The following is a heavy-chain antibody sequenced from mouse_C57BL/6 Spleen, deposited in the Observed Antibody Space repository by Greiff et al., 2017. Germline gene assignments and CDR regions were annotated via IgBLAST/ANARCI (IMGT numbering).Heavy chain of an antibody. J-gene: IGHJ3*01. D-gene: IGHD2-4*01. CDR3: ARDDYGWFAY. V-gene: IGHV1-76*01. Sequence: VQLQQSGAELVRPGASVKLSCKASGYTFTDYSINWVKQRPGQGLEWIARIYPGSGNTYYNEKFKGKATLTAEKSSSTAYMQLSSLTSEDSAVYFCARDDYGWFAYWGQGTLVTVSA. CDR2: IYPGSGNT. CDR1: GYTFTDYS.